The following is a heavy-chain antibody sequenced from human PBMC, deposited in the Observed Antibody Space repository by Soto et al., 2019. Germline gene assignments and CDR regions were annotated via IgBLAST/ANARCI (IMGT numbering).Heavy chain of an antibody. D-gene: IGHD5-18*01. CDR1: GGSMSSGGYY. CDR2: IYYSGST. CDR3: ARDSSYGPFAP. J-gene: IGHJ5*02. Sequence: TLSLTCTVSGGSMSSGGYYWSWIRQHPGKGVEWIGYIYYSGSTYYNPSRKSRVTISVATSKTQFSLKLSSVTAPDTAVYYCARDSSYGPFAPWGQGTPVTV. V-gene: IGHV4-31*03.